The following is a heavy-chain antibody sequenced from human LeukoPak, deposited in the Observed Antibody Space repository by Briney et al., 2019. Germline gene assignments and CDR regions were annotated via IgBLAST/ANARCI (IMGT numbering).Heavy chain of an antibody. Sequence: SEALSLTCTVSGGSISSYYWSWIRQPPGKGLEWIGYIYYSGSTNYNPSLKSRVTISVDTSKNQFSLKLSSVTAADTAVYYCARSSMVRGVDYWGQGTLVTVSS. J-gene: IGHJ4*02. CDR3: ARSSMVRGVDY. D-gene: IGHD3-10*01. CDR1: GGSISSYY. V-gene: IGHV4-59*08. CDR2: IYYSGST.